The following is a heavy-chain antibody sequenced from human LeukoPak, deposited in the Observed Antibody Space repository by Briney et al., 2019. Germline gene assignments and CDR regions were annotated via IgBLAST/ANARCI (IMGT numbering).Heavy chain of an antibody. D-gene: IGHD2-15*01. V-gene: IGHV3-7*01. Sequence: GGSLRLSCAASGFTFTNYWMTWVRQAPGKGLEWVANINKDGSEKQYVDSVKGRFTISRDNAKNSLYLQMNSLRAEDTAVYYCARDYRGYRAPYYFDYWGQGTLVTVSS. CDR2: INKDGSEK. CDR3: ARDYRGYRAPYYFDY. CDR1: GFTFTNYW. J-gene: IGHJ4*02.